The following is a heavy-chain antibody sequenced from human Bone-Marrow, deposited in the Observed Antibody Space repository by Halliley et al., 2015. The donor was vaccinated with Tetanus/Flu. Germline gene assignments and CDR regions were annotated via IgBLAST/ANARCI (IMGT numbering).Heavy chain of an antibody. Sequence: RIKSISHGETTDYAAPVKARFTISRDDSKNTVYLQMSGLKTEDTAVYFCARDRKWQLPHYFDYWGQGTLVTVSS. J-gene: IGHJ4*02. CDR3: ARDRKWQLPHYFDY. CDR2: IKSISHGETT. V-gene: IGHV3-15*01. D-gene: IGHD1-26*01.